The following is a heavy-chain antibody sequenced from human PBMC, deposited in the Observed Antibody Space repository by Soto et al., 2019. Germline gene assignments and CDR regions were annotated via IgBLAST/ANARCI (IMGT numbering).Heavy chain of an antibody. CDR3: AVGGNYIIMDV. J-gene: IGHJ6*02. D-gene: IGHD4-4*01. CDR1: GYTFTSYS. CDR2: INPDGGGT. Sequence: QVQLVQSGAEVKKPGASVKVSCKASGYTFTSYSMHWVRLAPGQGLEWMGIINPDGGGTSYAQQFQGRVIMTSDTSTSTVYMELSSLRSDDTAVYYCAVGGNYIIMDVWGQGTMVTVSS. V-gene: IGHV1-46*01.